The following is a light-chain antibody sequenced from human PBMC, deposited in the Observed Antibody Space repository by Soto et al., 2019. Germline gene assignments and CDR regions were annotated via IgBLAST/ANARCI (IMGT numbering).Light chain of an antibody. J-gene: IGLJ2*01. V-gene: IGLV1-47*01. CDR3: AAWDDSLSGRGV. Sequence: QSVLTQPPSASGTPGQRGTISCSGSSSNIGSNYVYWYQQLPGTAPKLLIYRNNQRPSGVPDRFSGSKSGTSASLAISGLRSEDEADYYCAAWDDSLSGRGVFGGGTKLTVL. CDR2: RNN. CDR1: SSNIGSNY.